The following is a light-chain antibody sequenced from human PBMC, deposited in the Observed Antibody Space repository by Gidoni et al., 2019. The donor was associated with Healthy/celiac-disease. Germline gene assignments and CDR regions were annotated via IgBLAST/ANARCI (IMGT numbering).Light chain of an antibody. CDR1: NIGSKN. Sequence: SYELTQPLSVSLALGRTARITCGGNNIGSKNVHWYQQKPGQAPVLVIYRDSNRPSGIPERFSGSNSGNTATLTISRAQAGDEADYYCQVWDSSTAVFGTGTKVTVL. J-gene: IGLJ1*01. CDR3: QVWDSSTAV. V-gene: IGLV3-9*01. CDR2: RDS.